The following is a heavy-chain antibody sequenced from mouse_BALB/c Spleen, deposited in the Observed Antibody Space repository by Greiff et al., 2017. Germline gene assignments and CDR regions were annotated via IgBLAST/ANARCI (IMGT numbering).Heavy chain of an antibody. Sequence: EVQLVESGGGLVKPGGSLKLSCAASGFAFSSYDMSWVRQTPEKRLEWVAYISSGGGSTYYPDTVKGRFTISRDNAKNTLYLQMSSLKSEDTAMYYCARYRYDVNWYFDVWGAGTTVTVSS. J-gene: IGHJ1*01. V-gene: IGHV5-12-1*01. D-gene: IGHD2-14*01. CDR3: ARYRYDVNWYFDV. CDR2: ISSGGGST. CDR1: GFAFSSYD.